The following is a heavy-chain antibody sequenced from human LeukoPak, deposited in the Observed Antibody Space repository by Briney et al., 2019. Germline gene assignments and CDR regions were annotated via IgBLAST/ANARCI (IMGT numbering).Heavy chain of an antibody. Sequence: GGSLRLSCAASGFTFSSYEMNWVRQAPGKGLEWVSPISGSGGITYDANSLKGRVTISRDNSKNTLYLQMNSLRAEDTAVYYCAPRGGGSYWDTYFDCWGQGTLVTVSS. CDR3: APRGGGSYWDTYFDC. CDR1: GFTFSSYE. J-gene: IGHJ4*02. CDR2: ISGSGGIT. D-gene: IGHD1-26*01. V-gene: IGHV3-23*01.